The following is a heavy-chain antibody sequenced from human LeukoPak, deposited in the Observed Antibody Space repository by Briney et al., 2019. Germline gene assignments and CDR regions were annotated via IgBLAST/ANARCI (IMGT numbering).Heavy chain of an antibody. CDR3: ARRLTQCDCFDP. CDR2: TYYRSTWYN. J-gene: IGHJ5*02. Sequence: SQTLSLTCAISGDSVLSNSVTWNWIRQSPSRGLEWLGRTYYRSTWYNDYAVSVRGRITVNPDTSKNQFSLHLNSVTPEDTAVYYCARRLTQCDCFDPWGQGILVTVSS. V-gene: IGHV6-1*01. D-gene: IGHD2-21*02. CDR1: GDSVLSNSVT.